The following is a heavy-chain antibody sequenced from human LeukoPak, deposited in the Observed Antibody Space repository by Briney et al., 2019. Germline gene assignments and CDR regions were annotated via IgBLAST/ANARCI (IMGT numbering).Heavy chain of an antibody. Sequence: ASVKVSCKASGYTFTGYYMHWVRQAPGQGLEWMGWINPNSGGTNYAQKFQGRVTMTRDTSISTAYMELSRLRSDDTAVYYCASDLTSSGWYADYGMDVWGQGTTVTVSS. D-gene: IGHD6-19*01. CDR1: GYTFTGYY. CDR3: ASDLTSSGWYADYGMDV. CDR2: INPNSGGT. J-gene: IGHJ6*02. V-gene: IGHV1-2*02.